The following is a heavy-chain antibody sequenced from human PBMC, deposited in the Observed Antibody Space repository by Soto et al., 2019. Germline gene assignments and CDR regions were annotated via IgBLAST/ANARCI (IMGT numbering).Heavy chain of an antibody. CDR3: AREKVLRYFD. D-gene: IGHD3-9*01. CDR1: AGSFSGYY. J-gene: IGHJ4*02. V-gene: IGHV4-34*01. Sequence: ETLSLTCAVYAGSFSGYYWSWIRQPPGKGLEWIGEIDHSGSTNYNPSLKSRVTISVDTSKNQFSLKLSSVTAADTAVYYCAREKVLRYFDWFQGSLVTVSS. CDR2: IDHSGST.